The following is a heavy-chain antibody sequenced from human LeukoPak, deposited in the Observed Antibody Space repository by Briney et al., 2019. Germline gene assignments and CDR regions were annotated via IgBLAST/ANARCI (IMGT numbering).Heavy chain of an antibody. CDR3: ATEATTRPYYYYYMDV. CDR1: GFTFSSYG. D-gene: IGHD1-26*01. J-gene: IGHJ6*03. Sequence: GGSLRLSCAASGFTFSSYGMSWVRQAPGKGLEWVSAISGSGGSTYYADSVKGRFNISRDNSKNTLYLHMHSLRAEDAAVFYCATEATTRPYYYYYMDVWGKETTDSVSS. V-gene: IGHV3-23*01. CDR2: ISGSGGST.